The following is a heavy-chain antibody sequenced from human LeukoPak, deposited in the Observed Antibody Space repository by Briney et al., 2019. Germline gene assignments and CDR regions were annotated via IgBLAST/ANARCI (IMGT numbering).Heavy chain of an antibody. CDR2: IFHSGDT. D-gene: IGHD1-26*01. CDR3: ARQRGVSYYDAFDI. CDR1: GDSVNNYY. J-gene: IGHJ3*02. V-gene: IGHV4-59*08. Sequence: SETLSLTCSVSGDSVNNYYWSWIRQPPGKGLEWIAYIFHSGDTNYNPSLKGRATISLDRSKNQSSLTLTYLTAADTAVYYCARQRGVSYYDAFDIWGQGTVVTVSS.